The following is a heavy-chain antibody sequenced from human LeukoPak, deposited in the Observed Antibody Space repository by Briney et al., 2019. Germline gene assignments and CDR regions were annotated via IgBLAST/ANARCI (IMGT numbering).Heavy chain of an antibody. CDR2: INSDGNST. CDR3: ARARGESPRGFDP. D-gene: IGHD3-10*01. CDR1: GFTFSSYW. V-gene: IGHV3-74*01. Sequence: GGSLRLSCAASGFTFSSYWMHWVRQAPGKGLVWVSRINSDGNSTNYADSVKGRFTISRDNAKNTPYLQMNSLRAEDTAMYYCARARGESPRGFDPGGQETLVTVSS. J-gene: IGHJ5*02.